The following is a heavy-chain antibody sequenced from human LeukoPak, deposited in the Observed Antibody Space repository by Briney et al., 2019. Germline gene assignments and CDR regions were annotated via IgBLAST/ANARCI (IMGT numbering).Heavy chain of an antibody. D-gene: IGHD1-26*01. V-gene: IGHV4-59*01. Sequence: SETLSLTCTVSGGSISSYYWSWIRQPPGKGLEWIGYTYYSGSTNYNPSLKSRVTISVDTSKNQFSLKLSSVTAADTAVYYCAAFVGRDAFDIWGQGTMVTVSS. CDR1: GGSISSYY. CDR2: TYYSGST. J-gene: IGHJ3*02. CDR3: AAFVGRDAFDI.